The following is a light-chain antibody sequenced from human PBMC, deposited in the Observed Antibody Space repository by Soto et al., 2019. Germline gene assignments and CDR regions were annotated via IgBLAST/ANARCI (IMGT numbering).Light chain of an antibody. J-gene: IGKJ1*01. CDR2: GAS. V-gene: IGKV3-20*01. CDR3: QQYNSYS. CDR1: QSRGSNF. Sequence: EIVLTQSPGTLSLSPGERATLSCKTSQSRGSNFLAWYQQRAGQAPRLLMYGASTRATGIPDRFSGSGSGTEFTLTISSLQPDDFATYYCQQYNSYSFGQGTKVDIK.